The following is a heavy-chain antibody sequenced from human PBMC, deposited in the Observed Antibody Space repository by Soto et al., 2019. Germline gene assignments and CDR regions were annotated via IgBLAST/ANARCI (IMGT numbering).Heavy chain of an antibody. CDR1: GYTFTRYG. Sequence: QVPLVQSGAEVKKPGASVKLSCKASGYTFTRYGISWVRQAPGQGLEWMGWISAYSGSTNYAQKLQDRVTITTDTSTSTGYMELRSLRSDDTAVYYCGRGGGIYTTAWPIDYWGQGTLVTVPS. D-gene: IGHD3-16*01. J-gene: IGHJ4*02. V-gene: IGHV1-18*04. CDR2: ISAYSGST. CDR3: GRGGGIYTTAWPIDY.